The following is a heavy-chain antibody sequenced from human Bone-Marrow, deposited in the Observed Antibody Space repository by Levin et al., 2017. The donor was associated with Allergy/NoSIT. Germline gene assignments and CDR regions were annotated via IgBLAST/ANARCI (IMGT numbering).Heavy chain of an antibody. CDR2: ITDTAGST. CDR3: AKNNGDWLYGMDV. V-gene: IGHV3-23*01. J-gene: IGHJ6*02. Sequence: GGSLRLSCVASGFTFSTYAMNWLRQAPGKGLEWVSGITDTAGSTFYGDSVTGRFTISRDNSKNTVFLQMNRLSAEDTAIYYCAKNNGDWLYGMDVWGPGTTVTVSS. D-gene: IGHD3-9*01. CDR1: GFTFSTYA.